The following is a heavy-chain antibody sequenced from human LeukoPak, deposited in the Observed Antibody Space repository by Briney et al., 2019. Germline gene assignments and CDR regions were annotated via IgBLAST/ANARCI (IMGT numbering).Heavy chain of an antibody. Sequence: ASVKVSCKASGYTFTGYYMHWVRQAPGQGLEWMGWINPNSGGTNYAQKFQGRVTMTRDTSISTAYMELSRLRSDDTAVYYCAREDYYGSGSQIYYYYYMDVWGKGTTVTISS. CDR3: AREDYYGSGSQIYYYYYMDV. CDR2: INPNSGGT. J-gene: IGHJ6*03. CDR1: GYTFTGYY. V-gene: IGHV1-2*02. D-gene: IGHD3-10*01.